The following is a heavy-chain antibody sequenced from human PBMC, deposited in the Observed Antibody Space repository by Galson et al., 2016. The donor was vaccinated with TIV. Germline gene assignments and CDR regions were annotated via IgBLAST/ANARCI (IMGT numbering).Heavy chain of an antibody. CDR3: ATGAFGDYLGSDSLDV. CDR1: GFIFSNAW. D-gene: IGHD4-17*01. Sequence: SLRLSCAGSGFIFSNAWMTWVRQAPGKGLEWVGRMRSYFDGGTIDYAAPVKGRFTISRDDSKKELFLQMNSLKTDDTAVYFCATGAFGDYLGSDSLDVWGRGTEVTVS. V-gene: IGHV3-15*01. CDR2: MRSYFDGGTI. J-gene: IGHJ3*01.